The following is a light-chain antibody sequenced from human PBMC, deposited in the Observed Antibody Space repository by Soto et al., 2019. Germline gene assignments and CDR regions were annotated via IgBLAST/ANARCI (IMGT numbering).Light chain of an antibody. V-gene: IGLV2-14*01. CDR2: DVS. Sequence: QSALTQPASVSGSPGQSITISCTGTSSDVGGYNYVSWYQQHPGKAPKLMIYDVSNRPSGVSNRFSGSKCGNTASLTISWLKAEDDADYYCSSYTSSSTPVVFGGGTKVTVL. J-gene: IGLJ2*01. CDR1: SSDVGGYNY. CDR3: SSYTSSSTPVV.